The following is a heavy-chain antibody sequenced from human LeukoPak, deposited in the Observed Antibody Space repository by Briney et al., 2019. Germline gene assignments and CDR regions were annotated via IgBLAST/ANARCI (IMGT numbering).Heavy chain of an antibody. Sequence: GSSVKVSCKASGGTFSSYAISWVRQAPGQGLEWMGGIIPIFGTANYAQKFQGRVTITTDESTSTAYMELSSLRSEDTAVYYCARVGIENGHNALNSDNWFDPWGQGTLATVSS. V-gene: IGHV1-69*05. CDR2: IIPIFGTA. CDR1: GGTFSSYA. J-gene: IGHJ5*02. D-gene: IGHD5-24*01. CDR3: ARVGIENGHNALNSDNWFDP.